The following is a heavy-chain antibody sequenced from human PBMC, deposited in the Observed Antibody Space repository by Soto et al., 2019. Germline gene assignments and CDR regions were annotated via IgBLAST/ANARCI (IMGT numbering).Heavy chain of an antibody. D-gene: IGHD7-27*01. Sequence: EVQLLESGGGLVQPGGSLRLSCAASGFTFSSYALSWVRQAPGKGLEWVSALSGTGDSADYANSVKGRFTISRDDSKTTLYLVMSSLRVEDTAIYYCANWGKSGSDFWGQGTLVTVSS. J-gene: IGHJ4*02. CDR1: GFTFSSYA. CDR2: LSGTGDSA. V-gene: IGHV3-23*01. CDR3: ANWGKSGSDF.